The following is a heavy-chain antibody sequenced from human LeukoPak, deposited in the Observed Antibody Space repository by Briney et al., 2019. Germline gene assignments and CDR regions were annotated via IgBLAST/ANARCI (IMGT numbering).Heavy chain of an antibody. CDR1: GGSISSYY. Sequence: KPSETLSLTCTVSGGSISSYYWNWIRQPPGKGLEWIGCIYYSGSTNYNPSLKNNPSLKSRVTISVDTSKNQFSLKLSSVTAADTAVYYCASLGYSSGFDYWGQGTLVTVSS. CDR3: ASLGYSSGFDY. D-gene: IGHD6-19*01. V-gene: IGHV4-59*01. CDR2: IYYSGST. J-gene: IGHJ4*02.